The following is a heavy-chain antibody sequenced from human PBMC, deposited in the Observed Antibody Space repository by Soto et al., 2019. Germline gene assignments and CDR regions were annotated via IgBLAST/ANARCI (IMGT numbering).Heavy chain of an antibody. CDR2: INPGNGNT. D-gene: IGHD3-9*01. CDR1: GYTFTSYA. V-gene: IGHV1-3*01. J-gene: IGHJ4*02. Sequence: QVQLVQSGAEVKKPGASVKVSCKASGYTFTSYAMHWVRQAPGQRFEWMGWINPGNGNTKYSQKFQGRVTITRDTSASTAYMELSSLRSEDTAVYYCVREASHYDILTGYYSYYFDYWGQGTLVSVSS. CDR3: VREASHYDILTGYYSYYFDY.